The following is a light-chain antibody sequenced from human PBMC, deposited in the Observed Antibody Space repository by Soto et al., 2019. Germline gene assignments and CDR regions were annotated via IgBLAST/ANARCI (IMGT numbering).Light chain of an antibody. Sequence: QSALPQPPSASGSPGQSVTISCAGTSSDVGRYNYVSWYQQHPGKAPKLIIYEVTKRPSGVPDRFSGSKSGSTASLTVSGLQPKDEADYYCSSYAGSNTYVFGPGTKLTVL. J-gene: IGLJ1*01. V-gene: IGLV2-8*01. CDR1: SSDVGRYNY. CDR2: EVT. CDR3: SSYAGSNTYV.